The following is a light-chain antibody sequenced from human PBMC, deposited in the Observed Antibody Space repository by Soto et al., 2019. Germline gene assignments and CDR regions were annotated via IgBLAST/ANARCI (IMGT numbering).Light chain of an antibody. Sequence: QSVLTQPPSASGTPGQRVTISCSGSRASIGSNTVSWYQHVPGTAPKLLIYSNDQRPSAVPGRFSGSKSGTSASLAISGLLSEDEADYYCATWDDSLNVVFGGGTKLTVL. J-gene: IGLJ2*01. CDR2: SND. CDR1: RASIGSNT. CDR3: ATWDDSLNVV. V-gene: IGLV1-44*01.